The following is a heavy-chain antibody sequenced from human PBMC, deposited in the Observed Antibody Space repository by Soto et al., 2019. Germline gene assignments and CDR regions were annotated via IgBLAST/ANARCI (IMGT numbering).Heavy chain of an antibody. D-gene: IGHD6-13*01. CDR2: ISGSGGST. V-gene: IGHV3-23*01. Sequence: SGGSLRLSCAASGFTFSSYAMSWVRQAPGKGLEWVSAISGSGGSTYYADSVKGRFTISRDNSKNTLYLQMNSLRAEDTAVYYCAKDVAAAGDSYYYYGMDVWGQGTTVTVSS. J-gene: IGHJ6*02. CDR1: GFTFSSYA. CDR3: AKDVAAAGDSYYYYGMDV.